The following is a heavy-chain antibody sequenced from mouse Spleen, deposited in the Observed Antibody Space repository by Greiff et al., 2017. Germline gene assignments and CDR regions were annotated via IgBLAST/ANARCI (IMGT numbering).Heavy chain of an antibody. Sequence: EVKLVESGGGLVKPGGSLKLSCAASGFTFSDYGMAWVRQAPGKGPEWVAFISNLAYSIYYADTVTGRFTISRENAKNTLYLEMSSLRSEDTAMYYCARQGYGSSYWYFDVWGAGTTVTVSS. V-gene: IGHV5-15*01. CDR3: ARQGYGSSYWYFDV. J-gene: IGHJ1*01. CDR2: ISNLAYSI. D-gene: IGHD1-1*01. CDR1: GFTFSDYG.